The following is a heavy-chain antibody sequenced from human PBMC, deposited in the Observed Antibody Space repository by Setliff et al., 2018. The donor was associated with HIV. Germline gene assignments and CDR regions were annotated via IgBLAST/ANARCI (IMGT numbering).Heavy chain of an antibody. D-gene: IGHD2-21*02. J-gene: IGHJ4*02. CDR2: GYYSGIT. CDR1: GGSISSGGYY. CDR3: ARSSRGSLRDLDY. V-gene: IGHV4-61*08. Sequence: NPSETLSLTCTVSGGSISSGGYYWSWIRQPPGKGLEWIGCGYYSGITHYDPSLKSRVSISVDASKNQFSLRLNSVTVADTAVYFCARSSRGSLRDLDYWGPGTLVTVSS.